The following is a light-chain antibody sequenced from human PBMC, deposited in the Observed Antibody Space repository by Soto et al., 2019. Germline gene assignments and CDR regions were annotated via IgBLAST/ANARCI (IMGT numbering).Light chain of an antibody. CDR2: GAS. J-gene: IGKJ4*01. CDR3: QQYGSSPLT. CDR1: QSVSSNF. Sequence: EIVLTQSPGTMSLSPGERATLSCRASQSVSSNFLAWHQQKPGQAPRLLIYGASSRATGTPDRFSGSGSGTDFTLTISRLEPEDFVVYYCQQYGSSPLTFGGGTMVEIK. V-gene: IGKV3-20*01.